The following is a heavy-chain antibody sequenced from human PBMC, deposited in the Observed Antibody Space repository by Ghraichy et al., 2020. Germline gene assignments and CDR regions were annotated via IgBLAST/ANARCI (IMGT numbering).Heavy chain of an antibody. CDR3: ARERTAAGTNY. Sequence: GGSLRLSCAASGFTFSSYSMNWVRQAPGKGLEWVSSISSSSSYIYYADSVKGRFTIFRDNAKNSLYLQMNSLRAEDTAVYYCARERTAAGTNYWGQGTLVTVSS. V-gene: IGHV3-21*01. CDR2: ISSSSSYI. J-gene: IGHJ4*02. D-gene: IGHD6-13*01. CDR1: GFTFSSYS.